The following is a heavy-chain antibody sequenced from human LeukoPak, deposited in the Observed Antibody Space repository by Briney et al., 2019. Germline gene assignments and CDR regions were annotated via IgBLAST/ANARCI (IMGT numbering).Heavy chain of an antibody. J-gene: IGHJ5*02. CDR2: ISGSGGST. D-gene: IGHD6-6*01. CDR1: GFTFSSYA. CDR3: AKDGSSSWVSWFDP. Sequence: PGGSLRLSCAASGFTFSSYAMSWVRQAPGKGLEWVSAISGSGGSTYYADSVKGRFTISRDNSKNTLYLQMNSLRAENTAVYYCAKDGSSSWVSWFDPWGQGTLVTVSS. V-gene: IGHV3-23*01.